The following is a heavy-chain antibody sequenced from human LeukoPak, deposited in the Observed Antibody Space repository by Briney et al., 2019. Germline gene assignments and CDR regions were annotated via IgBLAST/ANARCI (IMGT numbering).Heavy chain of an antibody. CDR2: IDPSDSYT. D-gene: IGHD1-26*01. V-gene: IGHV5-10-1*01. CDR3: SRSPQGLILDY. J-gene: IGHJ4*02. CDR1: GYRSTRYW. Sequence: GESLKIYWQCFGYRSTRYWIRWVLEMPGKGLEWMGRIDPSDSYTNYSPSFQGHVTISADKSINTAYLQWTILKASDTAMYYCSRSPQGLILDYWGQGTLVTVSS.